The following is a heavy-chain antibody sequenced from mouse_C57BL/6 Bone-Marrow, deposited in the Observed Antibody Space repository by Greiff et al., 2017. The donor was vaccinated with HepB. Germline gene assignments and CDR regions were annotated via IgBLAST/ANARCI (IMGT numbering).Heavy chain of an antibody. CDR2: IYPRSGNT. D-gene: IGHD1-1*01. V-gene: IGHV1-81*01. Sequence: VQLQQSGAELARPGASVKLSCKASGYTFTSYGISWVKQRTGQGLEWIGEIYPRSGNTYYNEKFKGKATLTADKSSSTAYMELRSLTSEDSAVYFCARAYYGSSYGFAYWGQGTRSLSLQ. CDR3: ARAYYGSSYGFAY. CDR1: GYTFTSYG. J-gene: IGHJ3*01.